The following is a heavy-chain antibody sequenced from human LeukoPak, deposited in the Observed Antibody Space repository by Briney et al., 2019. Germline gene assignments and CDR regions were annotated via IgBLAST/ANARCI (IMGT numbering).Heavy chain of an antibody. J-gene: IGHJ5*02. V-gene: IGHV4-34*01. CDR3: ARATLKEGIAVAGTRVSGWFDP. CDR1: GGSFSGYY. Sequence: SETLSLTCAVYGGSFSGYYWSWLRQPPGKGLEWIGGINHSGSTNYNPSLTSRVTISVDTSNTQFSLKPSTVTAADTAVYYWARATLKEGIAVAGTRVSGWFDPWGQGTLVTVSS. D-gene: IGHD6-19*01. CDR2: INHSGST.